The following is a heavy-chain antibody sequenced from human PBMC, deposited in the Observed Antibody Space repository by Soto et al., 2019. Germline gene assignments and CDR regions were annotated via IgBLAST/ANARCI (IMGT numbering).Heavy chain of an antibody. J-gene: IGHJ4*02. CDR3: VREGEPYKRGCRKCVAYDS. D-gene: IGHD6-19*01. V-gene: IGHV3-7*01. CDR1: GFTFTDYW. CDR2: ITADGSER. Sequence: EVQLVESGGGLVQPGGSQRLSCVASGFTFTDYWMSWVRQAPGKGLEWVANITADGSERYYVDSLKVRFTISRDSAKNSISLQMNILRVEDTGVYSCVREGEPYKRGCRKCVAYDSWCPGTLVTVSS.